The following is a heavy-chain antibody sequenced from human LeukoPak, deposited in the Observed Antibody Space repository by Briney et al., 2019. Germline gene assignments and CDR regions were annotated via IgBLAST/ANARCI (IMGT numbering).Heavy chain of an antibody. CDR3: ARQLDGDGYSDYFDN. CDR1: GGSFSGYY. CDR2: INHSGST. D-gene: IGHD5-24*01. J-gene: IGHJ4*02. Sequence: SETLSLTCAVYGGSFSGYYWSWIRQPPGKGLEWIGEINHSGSTNYNPSLKSRVTISVDTSKNQFSLKLSSVTAADTAVYYCARQLDGDGYSDYFDNWGQGTLVTVSS. V-gene: IGHV4-34*01.